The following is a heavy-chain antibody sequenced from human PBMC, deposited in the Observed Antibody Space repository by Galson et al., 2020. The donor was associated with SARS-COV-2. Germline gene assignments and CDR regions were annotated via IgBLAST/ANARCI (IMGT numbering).Heavy chain of an antibody. CDR3: ARGGGIVVVIAIPLDDAFDI. V-gene: IGHV3-7*03. Sequence: GGSLRLSCAASGFTFSSSWMSWVRQAPGKGLEWVANIKQDGSEKYYVDSVKGRFTISRDNAKNSLYLQMNSLRAEDTAVYYCARGGGIVVVIAIPLDDAFDIWGQGTMVTVSS. D-gene: IGHD2-21*01. CDR1: GFTFSSSW. J-gene: IGHJ3*02. CDR2: IKQDGSEK.